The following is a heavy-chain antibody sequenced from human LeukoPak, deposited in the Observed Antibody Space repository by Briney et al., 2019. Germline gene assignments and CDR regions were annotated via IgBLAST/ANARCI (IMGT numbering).Heavy chain of an antibody. Sequence: GGSLRISCAASEFTLSSYAMSWVRQAPGKGLEWVSSISGNGAHPYYADSVKGRFTISRDFSRNAVYLQMSSLRVEDTAEYYCAKAVDGRGYYFERGADFWGQGTMVTVSS. CDR1: EFTLSSYA. D-gene: IGHD3-22*01. CDR3: AKAVDGRGYYFERGADF. J-gene: IGHJ4*02. CDR2: ISGNGAHP. V-gene: IGHV3-23*01.